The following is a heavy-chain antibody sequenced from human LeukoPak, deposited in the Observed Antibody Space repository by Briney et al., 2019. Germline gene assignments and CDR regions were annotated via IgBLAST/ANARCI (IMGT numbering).Heavy chain of an antibody. D-gene: IGHD6-13*01. Sequence: SETLSLTCTVSGGSISSGGYYWSWIRQHPGKGLEWIGYIYYSGSTYYNPSLKSRVTISVDTPKNQFSLKLSSVTAADTAVYYCARAPIGQQQLWGAFDIWGQGTMVTVSS. J-gene: IGHJ3*02. CDR2: IYYSGST. V-gene: IGHV4-31*03. CDR3: ARAPIGQQQLWGAFDI. CDR1: GGSISSGGYY.